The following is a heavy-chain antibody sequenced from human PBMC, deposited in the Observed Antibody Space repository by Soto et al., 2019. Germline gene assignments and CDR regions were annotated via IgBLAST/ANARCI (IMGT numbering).Heavy chain of an antibody. J-gene: IGHJ4*02. D-gene: IGHD3-10*01. Sequence: ASVKVSCKASGYTYTSYDINWVRQATGQGLEWMGWMNPNSGNTGYAQKLQGRVTITRNTSISTAYTKLSSLRSEDTAVYYCARGGGRGPDYWGQGTLVTVSP. CDR1: GYTYTSYD. CDR3: ARGGGRGPDY. V-gene: IGHV1-8*01. CDR2: MNPNSGNT.